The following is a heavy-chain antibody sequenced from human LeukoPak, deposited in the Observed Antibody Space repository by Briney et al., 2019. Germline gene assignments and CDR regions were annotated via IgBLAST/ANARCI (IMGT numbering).Heavy chain of an antibody. CDR3: AMRERLAAAFDY. CDR2: IYTSGST. V-gene: IGHV4-61*02. Sequence: PSETLSLTCTVSGGSISSASYYWSWIRQPAGKGLEWIGRIYTSGSTNYNPSLKSRVTISVDTSKNQFSLKLGSVTAADTAVYYCAMRERLAAAFDYWGQGTLVTVSS. D-gene: IGHD6-13*01. J-gene: IGHJ4*02. CDR1: GGSISSASYY.